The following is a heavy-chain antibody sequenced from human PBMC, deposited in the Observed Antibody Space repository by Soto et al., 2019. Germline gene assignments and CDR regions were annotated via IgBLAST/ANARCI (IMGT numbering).Heavy chain of an antibody. CDR2: IYYSGST. Sequence: SETLSLTCTVSGGSISSGDYYWSWIRQPPGKGLEWIGYIYYSGSTNYNPSLKSRVTISVDTSKNQFSLKLGSVTAADTAVYYCARRYGGNFDYWGQGTLVTVSS. V-gene: IGHV4-30-4*02. CDR3: ARRYGGNFDY. J-gene: IGHJ4*02. D-gene: IGHD1-26*01. CDR1: GGSISSGDYY.